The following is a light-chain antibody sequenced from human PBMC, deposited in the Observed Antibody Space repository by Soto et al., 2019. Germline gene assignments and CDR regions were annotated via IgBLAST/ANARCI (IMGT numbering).Light chain of an antibody. CDR1: SSDVGGYNY. J-gene: IGLJ1*01. Sequence: QSVLAQPASVSGSPGQSITISCTGTSSDVGGYNYVSWFQQHPGKAPQLMIYDVSNRPSGVSNRFSGSKSGNTASLTISGLQAEDEADCYCSSFTSSSTYVFGTGTKVTVL. CDR2: DVS. CDR3: SSFTSSSTYV. V-gene: IGLV2-14*01.